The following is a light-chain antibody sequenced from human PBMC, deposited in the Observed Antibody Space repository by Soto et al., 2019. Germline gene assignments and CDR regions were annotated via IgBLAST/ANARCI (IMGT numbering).Light chain of an antibody. CDR3: SSYTVINTAV. CDR1: TSDVGAYNY. V-gene: IGLV2-14*01. J-gene: IGLJ3*02. CDR2: EVD. Sequence: QSALTQPDSVSGSPGQSVSISCTGSTSDVGAYNYVAWYQHKPGKAPRLLIYEVDHRPSGISPRFSGSKSGNTASLTISGLQTDDEADYYCSSYTVINTAVFGGGTKLTVL.